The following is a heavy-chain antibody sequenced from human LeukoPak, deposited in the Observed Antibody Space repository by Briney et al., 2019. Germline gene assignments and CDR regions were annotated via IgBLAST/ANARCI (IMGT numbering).Heavy chain of an antibody. CDR3: ARSGLYCSGGSCRNWFDP. J-gene: IGHJ5*02. Sequence: PSETLSLTCTVSGGSISSGSYYWSWIRQPAGKGLEWIGRIYTSGSTNYNPSLKSRVTISVDSSKNQFSLKLSSVTAADTAVYYWARSGLYCSGGSCRNWFDPWGQGTLVTVSS. V-gene: IGHV4-61*02. CDR1: GGSISSGSYY. CDR2: IYTSGST. D-gene: IGHD2-15*01.